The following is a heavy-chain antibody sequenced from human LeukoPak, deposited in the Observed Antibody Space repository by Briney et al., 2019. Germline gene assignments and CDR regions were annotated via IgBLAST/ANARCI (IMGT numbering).Heavy chain of an antibody. D-gene: IGHD5-12*01. CDR1: GGSVSSGSYY. CDR2: IYYSGST. CDR3: ARGGGYSGYDY. Sequence: PSETLSLTCTVSGGSVSSGSYYWSWIRQPPGKGLEWIGYIYYSGSTNYNPSLKSRVTISVDTSKNQFSLKLSSVTAADTAVYYCARGGGYSGYDYWGQGTLVTVSS. V-gene: IGHV4-61*01. J-gene: IGHJ4*02.